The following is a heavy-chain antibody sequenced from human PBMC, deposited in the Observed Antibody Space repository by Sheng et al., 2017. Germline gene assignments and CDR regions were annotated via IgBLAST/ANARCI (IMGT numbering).Heavy chain of an antibody. Sequence: QVQLVQSGAEVKKPGASVKVSCKASGYTFTSYDINWVRQATGQGLEWMGWMNPNSGNTGYAQKFQGRVTITRNTSISTAYMELSSLRSEDTAVYYCARVYYDSSGYLDAFDIWGQGTMVTVSS. J-gene: IGHJ3*02. CDR2: MNPNSGNT. D-gene: IGHD3-22*01. V-gene: IGHV1-8*03. CDR3: ARVYYDSSGYLDAFDI. CDR1: GYTFTSYD.